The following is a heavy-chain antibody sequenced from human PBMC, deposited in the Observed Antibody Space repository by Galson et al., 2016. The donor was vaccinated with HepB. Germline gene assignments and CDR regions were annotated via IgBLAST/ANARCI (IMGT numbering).Heavy chain of an antibody. CDR3: ARGPGPFGHDY. CDR1: GGSISNYY. D-gene: IGHD3-10*01. V-gene: IGHV4-59*01. CDR2: IYSSGST. Sequence: ETLSLTCTVSGGSISNYYWSWLRHPPGKGLESIGYIYSSGSTNSHPSLKSRVIISVDTSKNQFYLKLNSMTAADTAVYYCARGPGPFGHDYWGQGTLVTVSS. J-gene: IGHJ4*02.